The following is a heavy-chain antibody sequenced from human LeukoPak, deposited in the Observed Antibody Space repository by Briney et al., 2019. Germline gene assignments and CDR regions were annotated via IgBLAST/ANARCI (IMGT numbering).Heavy chain of an antibody. D-gene: IGHD5-18*01. CDR2: ITDSGTGT. CDR3: ARTGYNYGTPLDY. J-gene: IGHJ4*02. CDR1: GFTFSSYA. Sequence: GGSLRLSCAASGFTFSSYALSWVRQAPGKGLEWVSGITDSGTGTYYADSVKDRFTISRDNSKNRVYLQMGSLRAEDTAVYYRARTGYNYGTPLDYWGQGTLVTVSS. V-gene: IGHV3-23*01.